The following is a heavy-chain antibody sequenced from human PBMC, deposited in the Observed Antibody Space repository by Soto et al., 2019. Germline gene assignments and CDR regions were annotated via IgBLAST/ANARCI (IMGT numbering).Heavy chain of an antibody. D-gene: IGHD2-21*02. Sequence: PSETLSLTWTVSEGSISSGGYYWSWIRQHPGKGLEWIGYIYYSGSTYYNPSLKSRVTISVDTSKNQFSLKLSSVTAADTAVYYGASRVVTDAFDIWGQGTMVTVSS. CDR1: EGSISSGGYY. V-gene: IGHV4-31*02. CDR2: IYYSGST. J-gene: IGHJ3*02. CDR3: ASRVVTDAFDI.